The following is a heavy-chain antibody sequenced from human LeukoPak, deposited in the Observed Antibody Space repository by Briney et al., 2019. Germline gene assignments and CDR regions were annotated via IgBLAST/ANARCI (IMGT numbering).Heavy chain of an antibody. J-gene: IGHJ4*02. Sequence: PGGSLRLSCAASGFTVSSNYMSWVRQAPGKGLEWVSVIYSGGSTYYADSVKGRFTISRDNAKNTLYLQMNSLRVEDTAVYYCSGDHSGPQDFWGQGTLVTVSS. V-gene: IGHV3-53*01. CDR2: IYSGGST. CDR3: SGDHSGPQDF. CDR1: GFTVSSNY.